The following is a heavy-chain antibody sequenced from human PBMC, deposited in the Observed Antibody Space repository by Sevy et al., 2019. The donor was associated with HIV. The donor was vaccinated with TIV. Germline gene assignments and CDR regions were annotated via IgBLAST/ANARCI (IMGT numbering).Heavy chain of an antibody. D-gene: IGHD5-12*01. V-gene: IGHV4-59*01. CDR2: IHYSGAT. CDR3: ASAFPVTTMYREDH. CDR1: GGSIRGYY. J-gene: IGHJ4*02. Sequence: SETLSLTCTVSGGSIRGYYWSWIRQPPGKGLEWIGHIHYSGATNRNPSLKSRVTISLDTSKTQFSLKLSSVTAADTAIYYCASAFPVTTMYREDHWGQGILVTVSS.